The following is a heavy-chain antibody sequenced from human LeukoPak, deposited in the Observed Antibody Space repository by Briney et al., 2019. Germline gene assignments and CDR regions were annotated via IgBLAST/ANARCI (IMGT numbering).Heavy chain of an antibody. D-gene: IGHD7-27*01. J-gene: IGHJ4*02. V-gene: IGHV4-39*07. Sequence: SETLSLTCTVSGGSISSSSYYWGWIRQPPGKGLEWIGSIYYSGSTYYNPSLKSRVTISVDTSKNQFSLKLSSVTAADTAVYYCASDPRWGSGYWGQGTLVTVSS. CDR1: GGSISSSSYY. CDR2: IYYSGST. CDR3: ASDPRWGSGY.